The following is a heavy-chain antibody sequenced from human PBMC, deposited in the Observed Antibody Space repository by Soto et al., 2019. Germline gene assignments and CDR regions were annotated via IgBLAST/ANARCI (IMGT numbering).Heavy chain of an antibody. V-gene: IGHV4-30-4*01. CDR2: IYYSGST. D-gene: IGHD3-3*01. CDR3: ARGLADFWSGLGPNNWFDP. CDR1: GGSISSGDYY. J-gene: IGHJ5*02. Sequence: SETLSLTCTVSGGSISSGDYYWSWIRQPPGKGLEWIGYIYYSGSTYYNPSLKSRVTISVDTSKNQFSLKLSSVTAADTAVYYCARGLADFWSGLGPNNWFDPWGQGTLVTVSS.